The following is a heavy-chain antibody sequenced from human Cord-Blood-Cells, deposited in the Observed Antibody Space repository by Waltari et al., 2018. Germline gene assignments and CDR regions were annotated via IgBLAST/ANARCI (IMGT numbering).Heavy chain of an antibody. CDR1: GGSFSGYY. D-gene: IGHD6-13*01. V-gene: IGHV4-34*01. CDR2: INHSGSH. CDR3: ATRHGYSSSWYYFQH. Sequence: QVQLQQWGAGLLKPSETLSLTCAVYGGSFSGYYWSWIRQPPGKGLEWIGEINHSGSHNYNPSLKSRGTISVDTSKNQFSLKLSSVTAADTAVYYCATRHGYSSSWYYFQHWGQGTLVTVSS. J-gene: IGHJ1*01.